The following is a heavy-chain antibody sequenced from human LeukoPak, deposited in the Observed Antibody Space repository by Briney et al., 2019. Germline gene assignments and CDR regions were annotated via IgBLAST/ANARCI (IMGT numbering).Heavy chain of an antibody. J-gene: IGHJ5*02. Sequence: SETLSHACAVFGGSFSGYYWSWIRQPPGKGLEWTGEINHSRSTNYNPSLKSRVTISVDTSKNQFSLELRSVTAADTAVYYCARRVVVITSTGSLDPWGQGTLVTVSS. CDR2: INHSRST. CDR1: GGSFSGYY. D-gene: IGHD3-22*01. CDR3: ARRVVVITSTGSLDP. V-gene: IGHV4-34*01.